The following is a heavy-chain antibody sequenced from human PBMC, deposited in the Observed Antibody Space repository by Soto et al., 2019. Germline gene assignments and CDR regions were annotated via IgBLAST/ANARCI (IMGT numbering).Heavy chain of an antibody. CDR1: GGSISSNY. J-gene: IGHJ4*02. V-gene: IGHV4-59*01. D-gene: IGHD6-13*01. Sequence: SETLSLTCTVSGGSISSNYWTWIRQPPGKGLEWIGYVYNSGSTNYNPSLKSRVTIAEDTSKSQFSLKVNSMTAADTAVYYCARYRREAVAGYTLDNWGQGILVTVS. CDR2: VYNSGST. CDR3: ARYRREAVAGYTLDN.